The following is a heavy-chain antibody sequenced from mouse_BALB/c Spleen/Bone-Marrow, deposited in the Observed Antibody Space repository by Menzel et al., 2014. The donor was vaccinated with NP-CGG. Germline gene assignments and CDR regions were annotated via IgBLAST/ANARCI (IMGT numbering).Heavy chain of an antibody. CDR2: IRNKAKGYTT. V-gene: IGHV7-3*02. Sequence: EVKLMESGGGLVQPGGSLRLSCATSGFTFTDYYMSWVRQPPGQALEWLGFIRNKAKGYTTEYSAPVKGRFTISRDNSLSIVYLQMNTLRAEDSATYYCARDINYDSYYWYFDVWGAGTSVTVSS. J-gene: IGHJ1*01. D-gene: IGHD2-12*01. CDR3: ARDINYDSYYWYFDV. CDR1: GFTFTDYY.